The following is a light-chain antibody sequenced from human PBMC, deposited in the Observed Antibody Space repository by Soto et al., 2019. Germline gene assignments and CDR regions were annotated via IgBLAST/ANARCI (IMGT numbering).Light chain of an antibody. CDR3: QQYNNWPQT. Sequence: EIVMAQSPATLSVSPWERAALSCRASQGVSINLSWYQQKPGQAPRLLIYGASSRATGIPDRFSGSGSGTEFTLTISSLQSEDFAEYHCQQYNNWPQTFGQGTKVDIK. J-gene: IGKJ1*01. CDR2: GAS. CDR1: QGVSIN. V-gene: IGKV3D-15*01.